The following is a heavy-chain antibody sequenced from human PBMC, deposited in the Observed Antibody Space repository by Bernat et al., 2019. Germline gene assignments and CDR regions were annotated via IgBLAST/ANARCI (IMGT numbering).Heavy chain of an antibody. CDR2: ISSSGSTI. CDR3: ARGGTYVDIVILDSGAFDI. D-gene: IGHD5-12*01. J-gene: IGHJ3*02. V-gene: IGHV3-48*03. CDR1: GFTFSSYE. Sequence: EVQLVESGGGLVQPGGSLRLSCAASGFTFSSYEMNWVRQAPGKGLEWVSYISSSGSTIYYADSVKGRFTISRDNAKNSLYLQMNSLRAEDTAVYYCARGGTYVDIVILDSGAFDIWGQGTMVTVSS.